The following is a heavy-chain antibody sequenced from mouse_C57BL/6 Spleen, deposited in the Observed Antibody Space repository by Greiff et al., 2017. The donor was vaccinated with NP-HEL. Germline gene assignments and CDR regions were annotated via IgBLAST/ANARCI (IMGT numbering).Heavy chain of an antibody. Sequence: DVQLVESGGGLVKPGGSLKLSCAASGFTFSSYAMSWVRQTPEKRLEWVATISDGGSYTYYPDNVKGRFTISRDNAKNNLYLQMSHLKSEDTAMYYCARDYYYGSRTSYAMDYWGQGTSVTVSS. D-gene: IGHD1-1*01. CDR3: ARDYYYGSRTSYAMDY. V-gene: IGHV5-4*01. J-gene: IGHJ4*01. CDR1: GFTFSSYA. CDR2: ISDGGSYT.